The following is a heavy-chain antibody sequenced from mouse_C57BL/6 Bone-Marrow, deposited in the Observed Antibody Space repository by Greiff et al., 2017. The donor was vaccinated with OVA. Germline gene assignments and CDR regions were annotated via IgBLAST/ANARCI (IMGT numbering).Heavy chain of an antibody. V-gene: IGHV1-72*01. CDR1: GSTFTSYW. CDR2: IDPNSGGT. D-gene: IGHD2-3*01. Sequence: QVQLQQPGAELVKPGASVKLSCKASGSTFTSYWLHWVKQRPGRGLAWIGRIDPNSGGTKYNEKFKSKATLTVDKPSSTAYMQLSSLTSEDAAVYDCARSGDGYYGGAWFAYWGQGTLVTVSA. J-gene: IGHJ3*01. CDR3: ARSGDGYYGGAWFAY.